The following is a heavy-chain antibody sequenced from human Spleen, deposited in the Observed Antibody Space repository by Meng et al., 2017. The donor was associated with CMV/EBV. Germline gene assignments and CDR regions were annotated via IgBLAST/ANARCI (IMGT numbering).Heavy chain of an antibody. V-gene: IGHV1-8*03. CDR2: MNPNSGNT. J-gene: IGHJ4*02. CDR3: ARGTRTGQFDY. Sequence: SCKASGYTFTSYDINSVRQATGQGLEWMGWMNPNSGNTGYAQKFQGRVTITRNTSISTAYMELSSLRSEDTAVYYCARGTRTGQFDYWGQGTLVTVSS. CDR1: GYTFTSYD. D-gene: IGHD1-1*01.